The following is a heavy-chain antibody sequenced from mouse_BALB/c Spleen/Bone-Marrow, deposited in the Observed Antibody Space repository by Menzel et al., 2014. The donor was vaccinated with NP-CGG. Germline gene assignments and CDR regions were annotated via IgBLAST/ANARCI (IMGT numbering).Heavy chain of an antibody. D-gene: IGHD2-3*01. CDR1: GFTFSSYG. J-gene: IGHJ4*01. CDR3: ARDGYYVFYAMDY. CDR2: INSNGGST. V-gene: IGHV5-6-3*01. Sequence: DVKLQESGGGLVQPGGSLKLSCAASGFTFSSYGMSWVRQTPDKRLELVAAINSNGGSTYYPDSVKGRFTISRDNAKNTLYLQMSSLKSEDTAMYYCARDGYYVFYAMDYWGQGTSVTVSS.